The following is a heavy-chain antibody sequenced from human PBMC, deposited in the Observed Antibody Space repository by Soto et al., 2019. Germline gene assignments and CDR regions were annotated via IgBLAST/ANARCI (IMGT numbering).Heavy chain of an antibody. J-gene: IGHJ5*02. CDR1: GGSISSGGYY. CDR2: IYYSGST. V-gene: IGHV4-31*03. D-gene: IGHD6-6*01. Sequence: QVQLQESGPGLVKPSQTLSLTCTVSGGSISSGGYYWSWIRQHPGKGLEWIGYIYYSGSTYYNPSLKSRVTILVDTSKNQFSLKLSSVPAADTAVHYCARDRDSSSSGWFDPWGQGTLVTVSS. CDR3: ARDRDSSSSGWFDP.